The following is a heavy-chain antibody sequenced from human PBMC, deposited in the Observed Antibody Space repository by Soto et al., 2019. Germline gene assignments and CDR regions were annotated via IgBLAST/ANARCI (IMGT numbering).Heavy chain of an antibody. D-gene: IGHD2-15*01. V-gene: IGHV4-4*02. Sequence: LSLTCAVSGGSISSSNWWSWVRQPPGKGLEWIGEIYHSGSTNYNPSLKSRVTISVDKSKNQFSLKLSSVTAADTAVYYCARDREYCSGGSCPDLYGMDVWGQGTTVTVSS. CDR3: ARDREYCSGGSCPDLYGMDV. CDR2: IYHSGST. J-gene: IGHJ6*02. CDR1: GGSISSSNW.